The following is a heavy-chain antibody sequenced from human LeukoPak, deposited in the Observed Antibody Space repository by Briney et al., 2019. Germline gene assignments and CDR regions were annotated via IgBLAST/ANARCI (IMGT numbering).Heavy chain of an antibody. D-gene: IGHD1-26*01. V-gene: IGHV3-74*01. J-gene: IGHJ4*02. Sequence: GGSLRLSCAASGFTFSRSWMHWVRQAPGKGLVWVSRIDDDGSTTSYADSVKGRFTISRDNAKKTLFLQMNSLRAEDTGVYYCARGPAANSGNYYVGDYWGQGTLVTVSS. CDR3: ARGPAANSGNYYVGDY. CDR2: IDDDGSTT. CDR1: GFTFSRSW.